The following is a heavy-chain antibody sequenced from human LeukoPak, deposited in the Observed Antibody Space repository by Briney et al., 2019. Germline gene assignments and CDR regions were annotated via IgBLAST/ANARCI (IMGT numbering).Heavy chain of an antibody. V-gene: IGHV3-48*03. J-gene: IGHJ4*02. Sequence: GGSLRLSCAASGFTFSSYEMNWVRQAPGKGLEWVSYISSSGSTIYYADSMKGRFTISRDNAKNSLYLQMNSLRAEDTAVYYCASQTPRRLPIAVADYFDYWGQGILVTVSS. CDR3: ASQTPRRLPIAVADYFDY. CDR2: ISSSGSTI. D-gene: IGHD6-19*01. CDR1: GFTFSSYE.